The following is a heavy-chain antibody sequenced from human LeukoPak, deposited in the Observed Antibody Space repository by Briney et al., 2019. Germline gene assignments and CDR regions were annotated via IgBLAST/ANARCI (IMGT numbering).Heavy chain of an antibody. V-gene: IGHV4-39*07. J-gene: IGHJ5*02. Sequence: SETLSLTCTVSGGPISGTTFYWGWIRQPPGKGLEWIGSMYYSGATYSNPSLKSRVTISVDTSKNQSSLKLTSMTAADTAVYFCARDGEYRNWFDPWGQGTLVTVSS. CDR2: MYYSGAT. D-gene: IGHD2-21*01. CDR1: GGPISGTTFY. CDR3: ARDGEYRNWFDP.